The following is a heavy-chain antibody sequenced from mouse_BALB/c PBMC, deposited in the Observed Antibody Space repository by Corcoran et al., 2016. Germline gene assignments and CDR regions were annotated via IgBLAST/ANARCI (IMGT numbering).Heavy chain of an antibody. V-gene: IGHV8-5*01. D-gene: IGHD2-4*01. CDR3: ARSYYDYDGFD. Sequence: QVTLKESGPVILKPSQTLSLTSSFSVFSLNTSGIVIGWISQPSGKVLEWLAYILWDDDKYYNPSLKSQLTISKDTSRNQVFLKITSVDTEDTATYYCARSYYDYDGFDWGQGTLVTVSA. CDR2: ILWDDDK. CDR1: VFSLNTSGIV. J-gene: IGHJ3*01.